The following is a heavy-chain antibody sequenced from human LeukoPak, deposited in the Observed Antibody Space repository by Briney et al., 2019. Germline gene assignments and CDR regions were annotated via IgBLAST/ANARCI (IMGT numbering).Heavy chain of an antibody. V-gene: IGHV3-48*01. Sequence: PGGSLRLSCAASGFTFSSYSMIWVRQAPGKGLEWVSYISSSSSTIYYADSVEGRFTISRDNAKNSLYLQMNSLRAEDTAVYYCARAVGYCSSSICYRFDYWGQGTLVTVSS. CDR3: ARAVGYCSSSICYRFDY. CDR2: ISSSSSTI. D-gene: IGHD2-2*01. CDR1: GFTFSSYS. J-gene: IGHJ4*02.